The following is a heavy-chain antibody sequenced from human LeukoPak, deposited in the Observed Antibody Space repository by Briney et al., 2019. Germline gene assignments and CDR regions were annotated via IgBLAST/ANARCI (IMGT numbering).Heavy chain of an antibody. CDR1: GYTFTGYY. J-gene: IGHJ3*02. V-gene: IGHV1-2*02. D-gene: IGHD2-15*01. Sequence: ASVRVSCKASGYTFTGYYMHWVRQAPGQGLEWMGWINPNSGGTNYAQKFQGRVAMTRNTSISTAYMELSSLRSEDTAVYYCARAHCSGGSCYSGAFDIWGQGTMVTVSS. CDR2: INPNSGGT. CDR3: ARAHCSGGSCYSGAFDI.